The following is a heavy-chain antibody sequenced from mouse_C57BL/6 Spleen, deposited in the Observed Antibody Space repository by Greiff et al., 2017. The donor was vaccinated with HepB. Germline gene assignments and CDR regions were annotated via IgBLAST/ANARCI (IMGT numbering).Heavy chain of an antibody. V-gene: IGHV5-4*01. CDR3: ARESNYYAMDY. J-gene: IGHJ4*01. D-gene: IGHD2-5*01. CDR1: GFTFSSYA. Sequence: EVKLMESGGGLVKPGGSLKLSCAASGFTFSSYAMSWVRQTPEKRLEWVATISDGGSYTYYPDNVKGRVTITRDNAKNNLYLQMSHLKSEDTAMYYCARESNYYAMDYWGQGTSVTVSS. CDR2: ISDGGSYT.